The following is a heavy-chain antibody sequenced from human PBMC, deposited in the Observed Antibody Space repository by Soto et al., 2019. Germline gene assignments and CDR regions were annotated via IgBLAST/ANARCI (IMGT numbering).Heavy chain of an antibody. CDR1: GYTVTSYG. J-gene: IGHJ6*02. CDR2: ISAYNGNT. V-gene: IGHV1-18*04. D-gene: IGHD6-13*01. CDR3: ARDLTYSSSWYNYYYYYYGMDV. Sequence: ASVKVSCNASGYTVTSYGISWVRQAPGQGLEWMGWISAYNGNTNYAQKLQGRVTMTTDTSTSTAYMELRSLRSDDTAVYYCARDLTYSSSWYNYYYYYYGMDVWGQGTTVTVS.